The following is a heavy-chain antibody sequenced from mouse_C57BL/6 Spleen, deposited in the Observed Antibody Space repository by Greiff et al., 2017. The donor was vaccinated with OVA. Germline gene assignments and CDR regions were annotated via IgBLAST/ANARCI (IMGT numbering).Heavy chain of an antibody. CDR2: IYPGSGST. V-gene: IGHV1-55*01. CDR3: ARGANWDYYFDY. J-gene: IGHJ2*01. CDR1: GYTFTSYW. D-gene: IGHD4-1*01. Sequence: QVQLKQPGAELVKPGASVKMSCKASGYTFTSYWITWVKQRPGQGLEWIGDIYPGSGSTNYNEKFKSKATLTVDTSSSTAYMQLSSLTSEDSAVYYCARGANWDYYFDYWGQGTTLTVSS.